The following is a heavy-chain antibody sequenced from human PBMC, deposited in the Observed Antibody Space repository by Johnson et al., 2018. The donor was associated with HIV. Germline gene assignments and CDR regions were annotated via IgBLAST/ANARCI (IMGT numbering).Heavy chain of an antibody. CDR3: AKGQYSSSPCAFDI. D-gene: IGHD6-6*01. J-gene: IGHJ3*02. V-gene: IGHV3-11*04. CDR2: ISSSGDTT. CDR1: GFIFSDYS. Sequence: QVQLVESGGDLVKPGGSLRLSCAASGFIFSDYSMSWVRQAPGKGLEWVSYISSSGDTTYYTDSVKGRFTISRDNSKNTLYLQMNSLRAEDTAVYYCAKGQYSSSPCAFDIWGQGTMVTVSS.